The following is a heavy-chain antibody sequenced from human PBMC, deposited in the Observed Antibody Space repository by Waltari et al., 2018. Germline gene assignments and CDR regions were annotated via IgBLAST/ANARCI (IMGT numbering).Heavy chain of an antibody. CDR1: GFTFSDYY. Sequence: EVQLAESGGGLVQPGGSLRLSCAVPGFTFSDYYIDWVRQAPGKGLEWVARSRNKANSYTTEYAASVKGRFTISRDDSKNSLNLQMSSLETDDTAVYFCARAFQYGGTSHFDDWGQGTLVTVSS. D-gene: IGHD1-26*01. CDR2: SRNKANSYTT. J-gene: IGHJ4*02. V-gene: IGHV3-72*01. CDR3: ARAFQYGGTSHFDD.